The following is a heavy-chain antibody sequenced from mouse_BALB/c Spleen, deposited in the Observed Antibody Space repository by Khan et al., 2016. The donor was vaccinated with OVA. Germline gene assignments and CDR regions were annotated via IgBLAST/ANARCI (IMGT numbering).Heavy chain of an antibody. Sequence: EVKLLESGPGLVKPSQSLSLTCTVTGYSITSDYAWNWIRQFPGNKLEWMGYINYSGTTSKKPSLKSRISITRDKSKNQFFLQLNSVTTEDTATYYCVRGRAYWGQGTLVTVSA. V-gene: IGHV3-2*02. J-gene: IGHJ3*01. CDR2: INYSGTT. CDR3: VRGRAY. CDR1: GYSITSDYA.